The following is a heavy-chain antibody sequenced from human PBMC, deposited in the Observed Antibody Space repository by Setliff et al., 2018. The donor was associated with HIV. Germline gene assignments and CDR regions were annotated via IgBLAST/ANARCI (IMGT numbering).Heavy chain of an antibody. Sequence: ASVKVSCKASGNIFTTYGISWVRQAPGQGLEWMGWISASNDNTNYAQKFQGRVTMTTDTSTNTAYMELRSLRSDDTAVYYCAKDQDGLQFLEWLQPTFDSWGQG. V-gene: IGHV1-18*01. CDR3: AKDQDGLQFLEWLQPTFDS. D-gene: IGHD3-3*01. CDR2: ISASNDNT. CDR1: GNIFTTYG. J-gene: IGHJ3*02.